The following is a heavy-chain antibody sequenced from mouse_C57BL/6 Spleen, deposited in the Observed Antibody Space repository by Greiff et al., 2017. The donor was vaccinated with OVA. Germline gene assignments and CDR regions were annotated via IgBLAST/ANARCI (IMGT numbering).Heavy chain of an antibody. CDR3: ARFSQSFDV. V-gene: IGHV1-52*01. CDR1: GYTFTSYW. Sequence: QVQLKQSGAELVRPGSSVKLSCKASGYTFTSYWMHWVKQRPIQGLEWIGNIDPSDSETHYNQKFKDKATLTVDKSSSTAYMQLSSLTSEDSAVYYCARFSQSFDVWGTGTTVTVSS. J-gene: IGHJ1*03. CDR2: IDPSDSET.